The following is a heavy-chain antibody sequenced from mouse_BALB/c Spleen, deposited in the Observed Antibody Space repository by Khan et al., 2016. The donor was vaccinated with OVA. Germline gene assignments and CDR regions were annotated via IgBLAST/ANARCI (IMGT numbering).Heavy chain of an antibody. J-gene: IGHJ2*01. CDR1: GYSITSDYA. Sequence: EVQLQESGPGLVKPSQSLSLTCTVSGYSITSDYAWNWIRQFPGNKLEWMGYISYSGRTSYNPSLKSRISITRDTSKNQLFLQLNSVTTEDTATYYGASEVTITTVVATDFDYWGQGTTLTVSS. CDR3: ASEVTITTVVATDFDY. V-gene: IGHV3-2*02. CDR2: ISYSGRT. D-gene: IGHD1-1*01.